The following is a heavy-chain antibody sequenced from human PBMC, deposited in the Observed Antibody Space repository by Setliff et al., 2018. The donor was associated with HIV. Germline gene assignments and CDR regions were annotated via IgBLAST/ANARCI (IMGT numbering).Heavy chain of an antibody. J-gene: IGHJ4*02. Sequence: SETLSLTCTVSGGSISSHYWSWIRQPPGKGLEWIGYIYYTGSTYYNPSLESRVTMSVDTSKNQFSLKLKFVTAADTAIYYCTRGRTDSAMAHDYWGQGTPVTVSS. V-gene: IGHV4-59*11. CDR2: IYYTGST. CDR1: GGSISSHY. CDR3: TRGRTDSAMAHDY. D-gene: IGHD5-18*01.